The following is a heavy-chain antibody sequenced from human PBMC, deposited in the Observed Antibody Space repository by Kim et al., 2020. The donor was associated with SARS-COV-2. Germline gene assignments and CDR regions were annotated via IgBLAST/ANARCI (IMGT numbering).Heavy chain of an antibody. Sequence: SETLSLTCSVSGDSINNKDSFWTWIRQPPGEGPEWIGSIYYTGDTYYRASLKSRVFMSVDTSKNQVFLRLTSVTSADTATYFCARDVYTYGYFDFWGQGALVTVSS. V-gene: IGHV4-39*07. CDR2: IYYTGDT. D-gene: IGHD5-18*01. J-gene: IGHJ5*01. CDR3: ARDVYTYGYFDF. CDR1: GDSINNKDSF.